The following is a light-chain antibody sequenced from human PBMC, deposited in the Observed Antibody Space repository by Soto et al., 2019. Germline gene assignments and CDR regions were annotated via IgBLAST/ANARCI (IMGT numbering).Light chain of an antibody. V-gene: IGLV3-21*02. J-gene: IGLJ1*01. Sequence: SYELTQPPSVSVAPGQTARITCGGNNIGSNSVHGYQQKPSQAPVMVVYDDSDRPSGIPERFSGSNSGNTATLTISRVEAGDEADYYCQVWDSSSDLPGVFGTGTKLPVL. CDR3: QVWDSSSDLPGV. CDR1: NIGSNS. CDR2: DDS.